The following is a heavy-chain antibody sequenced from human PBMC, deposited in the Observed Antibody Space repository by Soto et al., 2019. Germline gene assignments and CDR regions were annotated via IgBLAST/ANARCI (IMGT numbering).Heavy chain of an antibody. CDR2: IHHTGTT. CDR1: EYSITSHSYY. CDR3: AGVLGEERDPYFVGFDS. Sequence: PSETLSLTCTVTEYSITSHSYYWGWIRQSPGREMQWIGTIHHTGTTSYNPSLQSRATIAIDASKNQMFLKLISVTAADTALYYCAGVLGEERDPYFVGFDSWGQGTQVTVSS. D-gene: IGHD3-9*01. J-gene: IGHJ4*02. V-gene: IGHV4-39*01.